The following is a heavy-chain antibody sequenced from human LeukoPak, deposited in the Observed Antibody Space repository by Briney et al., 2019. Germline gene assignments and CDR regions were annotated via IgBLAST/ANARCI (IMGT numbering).Heavy chain of an antibody. Sequence: SETLSLTCAVYGGSFSGYYWSWIRQPPGKGLEWIGEIHHSGGTNYNPSLKSRVTMSLDNSNNHFSLKLSSVTAADTAVYYCARGSYCSSTSCPDDAFDIWGQGTMVTVSS. D-gene: IGHD2-2*01. CDR1: GGSFSGYY. CDR2: IHHSGGT. V-gene: IGHV4-34*01. J-gene: IGHJ3*02. CDR3: ARGSYCSSTSCPDDAFDI.